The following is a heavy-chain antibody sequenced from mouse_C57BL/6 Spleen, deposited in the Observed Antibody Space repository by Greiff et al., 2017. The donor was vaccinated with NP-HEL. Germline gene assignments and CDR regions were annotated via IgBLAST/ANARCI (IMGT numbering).Heavy chain of an antibody. CDR3: TTGYPNWDFDY. D-gene: IGHD4-1*01. CDR2: IDPENGDT. Sequence: EVKLMESGAELVRPGASVKLSCTASGFNIKDDYMHWVKQRPEQGLEWIGWIDPENGDTEYASKFQGKATITADTSSNTAYLQLSSLTSEDTAVYYCTTGYPNWDFDYWGQGTTLTVSS. J-gene: IGHJ2*01. CDR1: GFNIKDDY. V-gene: IGHV14-4*01.